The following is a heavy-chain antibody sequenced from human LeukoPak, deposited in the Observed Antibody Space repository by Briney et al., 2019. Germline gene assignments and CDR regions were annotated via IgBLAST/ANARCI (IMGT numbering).Heavy chain of an antibody. Sequence: SETLSLTCAVYGGSFSGYYWSWIRQPPGKGLEWIGEINHSGSTNYNPSLKSRVTISVDTSKNQFSLKVSSVTAADTAVYYCAREVQLATNWFDPGAREPWSPSPQ. CDR2: INHSGST. CDR1: GGSFSGYY. V-gene: IGHV4-34*01. J-gene: IGHJ5*02. D-gene: IGHD1-1*01. CDR3: AREVQLATNWFDP.